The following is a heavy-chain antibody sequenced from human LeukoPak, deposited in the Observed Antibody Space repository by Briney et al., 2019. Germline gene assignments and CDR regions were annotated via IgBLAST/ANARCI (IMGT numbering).Heavy chain of an antibody. CDR3: ARPYSISWELDS. CDR2: IKQDESEK. CDR1: GGSISSSNW. Sequence: ETLSLTCAVSGGSISSSNWWSWVRQPPGKGLEWVATIKQDESEKYYVDSVKGRFTISRDNAKNSLYLQMNSLRAEDTAVYYCARPYSISWELDSWGQGTLVTVSS. D-gene: IGHD6-13*01. V-gene: IGHV3-7*01. J-gene: IGHJ5*01.